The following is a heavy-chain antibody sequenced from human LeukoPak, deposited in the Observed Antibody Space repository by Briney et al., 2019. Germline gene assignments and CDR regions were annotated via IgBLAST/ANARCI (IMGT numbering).Heavy chain of an antibody. CDR2: ISYDGSNK. V-gene: IGHV3-30*03. J-gene: IGHJ4*02. CDR1: GFTFSSYG. CDR3: AIPRRDIVVVPAAIDY. Sequence: AGGSLRLSCAASGFTFSSYGMHWVRQAPGKGLEWVAVISYDGSNKYYADSVEGRFTISRDNSKNTLYLQMNSLRAEDTAVYYCAIPRRDIVVVPAAIDYWGQGTLVTVSS. D-gene: IGHD2-2*01.